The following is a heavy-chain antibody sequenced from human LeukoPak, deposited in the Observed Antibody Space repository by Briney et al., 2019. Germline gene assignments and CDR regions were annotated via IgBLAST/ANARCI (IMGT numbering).Heavy chain of an antibody. CDR1: GYSFTNYW. CDR3: ARGLRDCSSTSCYGVNWFDP. D-gene: IGHD2-2*01. Sequence: GESLKISCKGSGYSFTNYWIGWVRQMPGKSLEWMGIIYPGDSDTRYSPTFQGQVTISADKSISTAYLQWSSLKASDSAMYYCARGLRDCSSTSCYGVNWFDPWGQGTLVTVSS. J-gene: IGHJ5*02. V-gene: IGHV5-51*01. CDR2: IYPGDSDT.